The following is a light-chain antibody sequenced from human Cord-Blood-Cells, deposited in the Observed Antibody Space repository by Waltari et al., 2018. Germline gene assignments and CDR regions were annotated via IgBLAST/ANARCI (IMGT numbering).Light chain of an antibody. CDR1: NIGSKS. V-gene: IGLV3-21*04. CDR2: YDS. CDR3: QVWDSSSDHRV. Sequence: SYVLTQPPSVSVAPGKTARITCGGNNIGSKSVHWYQQKPGQAPVLVIYYDSDRPSGIPERFSGSNSGNTATLTISRVEAGDEADYYCQVWDSSSDHRVFGGGTKLTFL. J-gene: IGLJ3*02.